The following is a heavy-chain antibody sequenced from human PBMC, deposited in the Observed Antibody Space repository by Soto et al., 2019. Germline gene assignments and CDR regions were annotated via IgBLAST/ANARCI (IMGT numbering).Heavy chain of an antibody. J-gene: IGHJ3*02. D-gene: IGHD6-13*01. CDR1: GGPFSSYS. V-gene: IGHV1-69*13. CDR3: ARADRRAGAVNYGFDI. CDR2: IIPIFGTA. Sequence: SVKVSCKASGGPFSSYSISWVRQAPGQGLEWMGGIIPIFGTANYAQKFQGRVTITADESTSTAYMELSSLRSEDTAVYYCARADRRAGAVNYGFDIWGQGTMVTVSS.